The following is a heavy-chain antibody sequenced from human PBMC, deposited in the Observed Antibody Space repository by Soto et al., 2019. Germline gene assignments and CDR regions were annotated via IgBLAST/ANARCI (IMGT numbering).Heavy chain of an antibody. CDR3: ARERGRAGYNYDY. CDR1: GFTFSSYG. J-gene: IGHJ4*02. Sequence: PGGSLRLSCAAYGFTFSSYGMHWVRQAPGKGLEWVAVIWYDGSNKYYADSVKGRFTISRDNSKNTLYLQMNSLRAEDTAVYYCARERGRAGYNYDYWGQGTLVTIS. V-gene: IGHV3-33*01. CDR2: IWYDGSNK. D-gene: IGHD5-12*01.